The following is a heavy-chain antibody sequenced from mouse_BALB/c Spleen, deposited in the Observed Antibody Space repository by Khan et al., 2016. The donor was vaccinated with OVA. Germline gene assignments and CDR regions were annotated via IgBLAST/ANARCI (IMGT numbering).Heavy chain of an antibody. CDR1: GFSLNNYS. V-gene: IGHV2-2*02. D-gene: IGHD2-4*01. Sequence: QVQLQQSGPGLVQPSQSLSITCTVSGFSLNNYSVHWVRQSPGKGLEWLGVIWSAGSTDYNAAFISRLTISKDNSRSQVFFKMNSLQPNDTAIYYCARRGYEYGRGALFAYWGQGTLVTVSA. CDR2: IWSAGST. J-gene: IGHJ3*01. CDR3: ARRGYEYGRGALFAY.